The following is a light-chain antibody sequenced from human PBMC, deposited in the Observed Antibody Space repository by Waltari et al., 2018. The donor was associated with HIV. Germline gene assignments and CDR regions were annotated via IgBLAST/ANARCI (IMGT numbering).Light chain of an antibody. J-gene: IGKJ1*01. Sequence: DFVVTQSPDSLAVSLGERASFNCSTSHSVLHIPTNKNYLAWYQQRPGQPPTRLLYWASFRESGGPDRFSGSGSGSDFTLTISSLQAEDVAVYYCQQYYNNPWTFGQGTKVEIK. V-gene: IGKV4-1*01. CDR1: HSVLHIPTNKNY. CDR2: WAS. CDR3: QQYYNNPWT.